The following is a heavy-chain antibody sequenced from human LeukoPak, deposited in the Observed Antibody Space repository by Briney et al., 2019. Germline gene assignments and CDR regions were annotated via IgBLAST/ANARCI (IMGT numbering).Heavy chain of an antibody. D-gene: IGHD5-24*01. V-gene: IGHV3-11*01. Sequence: GGSLRLSCAASGFTFSDYYMSWIRQAPGKGLEWVSYISSSGSTIYYADSVKGRFTISRDNAKNSLSLQMNSLSAEHTAVYYCAREGPERWLQPHAAFDIWGQGTMVTVSS. CDR3: AREGPERWLQPHAAFDI. CDR1: GFTFSDYY. CDR2: ISSSGSTI. J-gene: IGHJ3*02.